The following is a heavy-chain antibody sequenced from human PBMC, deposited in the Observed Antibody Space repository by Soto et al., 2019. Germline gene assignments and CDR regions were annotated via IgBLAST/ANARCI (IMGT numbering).Heavy chain of an antibody. CDR2: IYYSGST. J-gene: IGHJ4*02. CDR3: ARVARTGQYYFDF. D-gene: IGHD1-1*01. V-gene: IGHV4-59*02. Sequence: SETLSLTCTVSGGSVSSYYWSWIRQSPGKGLEWMGYIYYSGSTNYNPSLKSRVSISVDTSKNQFSLKLSSVTAADTAVYYCARVARTGQYYFDFWGQGALVTVSS. CDR1: GGSVSSYY.